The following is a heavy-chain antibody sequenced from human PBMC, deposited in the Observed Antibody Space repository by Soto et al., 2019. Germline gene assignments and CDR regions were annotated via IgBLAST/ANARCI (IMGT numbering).Heavy chain of an antibody. CDR2: VHESGST. J-gene: IGHJ4*02. D-gene: IGHD1-20*01. CDR3: ARGTRALITSFFAY. V-gene: IGHV4-59*01. CDR1: VDAIINYY. Sequence: SETLSLTCSFSVDAIINYYWSWIRQTPGRGLEWIGCVHESGSTDYNPSLKGRVTISLHTSKSQFSLSLRSATAADTATYYCARGTRALITSFFAYWGQGIPVTVSS.